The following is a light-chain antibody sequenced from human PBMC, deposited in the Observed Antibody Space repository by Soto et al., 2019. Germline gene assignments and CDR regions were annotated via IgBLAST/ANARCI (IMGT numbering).Light chain of an antibody. CDR2: DVS. CDR3: CSYAGSYSWV. CDR1: SSDVGAYNY. Sequence: QPALTQPRSVSGSPGQSVTISCTGTSSDVGAYNYVSWYQHHPGKAPKVMIYDVSERPSGVPDRFSGSKSDNKASLTISGLQAEDEADYYCCSYAGSYSWVFGGGTKVTVL. J-gene: IGLJ3*02. V-gene: IGLV2-11*01.